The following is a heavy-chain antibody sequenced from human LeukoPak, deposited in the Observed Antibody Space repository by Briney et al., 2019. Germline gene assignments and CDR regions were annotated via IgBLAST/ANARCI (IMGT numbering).Heavy chain of an antibody. Sequence: SETLSLTCTVSGGSISSSYWTWIRQPPGKGLEWIGYIYTSGGTNYNPSLKSRFTISVDTSNSQFSLNLSSVTAADTAVYFCARRRSGGRDFDYWGQGTLVAVSS. V-gene: IGHV4-4*09. CDR1: GGSISSSY. D-gene: IGHD2-15*01. CDR3: ARRRSGGRDFDY. CDR2: IYTSGGT. J-gene: IGHJ4*02.